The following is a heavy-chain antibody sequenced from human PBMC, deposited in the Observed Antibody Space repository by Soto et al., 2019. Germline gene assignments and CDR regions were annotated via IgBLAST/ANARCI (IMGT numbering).Heavy chain of an antibody. V-gene: IGHV1-18*01. D-gene: IGHD3-3*01. J-gene: IGHJ3*02. CDR3: ARGSTGFGVDYAFES. CDR2: ISAYNGNT. CDR1: GYTFTSYG. Sequence: ASVKVSCKASGYTFTSYGISWVRQAPGQGLEWMGWISAYNGNTNYAQKLQGRVTMTTDTSTSTAYMELRSLRSDDTAVYYCARGSTGFGVDYAFESWGKGTMVAVSS.